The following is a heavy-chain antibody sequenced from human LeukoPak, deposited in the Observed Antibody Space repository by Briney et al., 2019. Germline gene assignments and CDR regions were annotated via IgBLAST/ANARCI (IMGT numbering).Heavy chain of an antibody. CDR2: ISWNSGSI. CDR1: GFTFDDYA. J-gene: IGHJ2*01. CDR3: AKDMTAGAAFWYFDL. Sequence: SGGSLRLSCAASGFTFDDYAMHWVRQAPGKGLEWVSCISWNSGSIGYADSVKGRLTISRDNANNSLYLQMNSLRAEDTAFYYCAKDMTAGAAFWYFDLWGRGTLVTVSS. D-gene: IGHD2-15*01. V-gene: IGHV3-9*01.